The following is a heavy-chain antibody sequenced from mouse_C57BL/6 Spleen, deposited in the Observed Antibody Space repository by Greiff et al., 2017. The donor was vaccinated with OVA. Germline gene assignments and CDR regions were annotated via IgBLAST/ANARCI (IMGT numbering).Heavy chain of an antibody. V-gene: IGHV5-17*01. CDR3: ARKTGTGWFAY. D-gene: IGHD4-1*01. Sequence: DVKLQESGGGLVKPGGSLKLSCAASGFTFSDYGMHWVRQAPEKGLEWVAYISSGSSTIYYADTVKGRFTISRDNAKNTLFLQMTSLRSEDTAMYYCARKTGTGWFAYWGQGTLVTVSA. CDR2: ISSGSSTI. CDR1: GFTFSDYG. J-gene: IGHJ3*01.